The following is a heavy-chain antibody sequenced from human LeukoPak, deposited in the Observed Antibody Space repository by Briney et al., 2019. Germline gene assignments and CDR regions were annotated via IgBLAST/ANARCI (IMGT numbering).Heavy chain of an antibody. D-gene: IGHD6-19*01. CDR2: INPNSGGT. Sequence: ASVKVSCNASGYTFTGYYMHWVRQAPGQGLEWMGWINPNSGGTNYAQKFQGRVTMTRDTSISTAYMELSRLRSDDTAVYYCARERGSQWLMITDYWGQGTLVTVSS. CDR3: ARERGSQWLMITDY. CDR1: GYTFTGYY. J-gene: IGHJ4*02. V-gene: IGHV1-2*02.